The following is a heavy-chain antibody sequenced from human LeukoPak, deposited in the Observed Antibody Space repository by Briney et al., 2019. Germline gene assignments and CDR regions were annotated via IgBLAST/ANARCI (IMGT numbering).Heavy chain of an antibody. CDR2: IYHSGST. V-gene: IGHV4-38-2*02. CDR3: AREVRYSGYEVIDY. D-gene: IGHD5-12*01. CDR1: GYSISSGYY. Sequence: SETLSLTCTVSGYSISSGYYWGWIRQPPGKGLEWIGSIYHSGSTYYNPSLKSRVTISVDTSKNQSSLKLSSVTAADTAVYYCAREVRYSGYEVIDYWGQGTLVTVSS. J-gene: IGHJ4*02.